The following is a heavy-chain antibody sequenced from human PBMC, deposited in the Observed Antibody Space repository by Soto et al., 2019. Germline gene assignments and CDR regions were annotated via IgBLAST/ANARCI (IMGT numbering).Heavy chain of an antibody. CDR1: GYTLTELS. J-gene: IGHJ3*02. CDR2: FDPEDGET. D-gene: IGHD1-26*01. CDR3: ATDLVGGSYYDAFDI. V-gene: IGHV1-24*01. Sequence: RASVKVSCKVSGYTLTELSMHWVRQAPGKGLEWMGGFDPEDGETIYAQKFQGRVTMTEDTSTDTAYMELSSLRSEDTAVYYCATDLVGGSYYDAFDIWGQGTMVTVSS.